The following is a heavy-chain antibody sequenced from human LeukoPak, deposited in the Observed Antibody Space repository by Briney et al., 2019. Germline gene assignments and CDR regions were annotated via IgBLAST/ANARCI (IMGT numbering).Heavy chain of an antibody. V-gene: IGHV1-2*02. CDR1: ENPVDVYY. Sequence: GAALYYSGKATENPVDVYYEHEGRRAPRQGLEESGWINPNSGGTNYAQKFQGRVTMTRDTSISTAYMELSRLRSEDTAVYYCATDSSSGWLPAFDYWGQGTLVTVSS. D-gene: IGHD6-19*01. CDR3: ATDSSSGWLPAFDY. CDR2: INPNSGGT. J-gene: IGHJ4*02.